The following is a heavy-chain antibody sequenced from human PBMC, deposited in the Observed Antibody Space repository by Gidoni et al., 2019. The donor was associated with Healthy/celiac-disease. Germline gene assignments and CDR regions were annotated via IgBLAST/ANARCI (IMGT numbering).Heavy chain of an antibody. Sequence: QVQLVQSGAEVKKPGASVKVSCKASGYTFTSYAMHWVRQAPGQRLEWMGWINAGNGNTKYSQKFQGRVTITRDTSASTAYMELSSLRSEDTAVYYWARGDYIVVVGEFDYWGQGTLVTVSS. CDR3: ARGDYIVVVGEFDY. CDR1: GYTFTSYA. V-gene: IGHV1-3*01. J-gene: IGHJ4*02. CDR2: INAGNGNT. D-gene: IGHD2-15*01.